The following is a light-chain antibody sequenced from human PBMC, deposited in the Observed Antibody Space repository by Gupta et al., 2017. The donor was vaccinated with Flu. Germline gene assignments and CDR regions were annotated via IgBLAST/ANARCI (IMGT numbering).Light chain of an antibody. CDR3: QHYGSSPPFT. CDR1: QSVSSSY. CDR2: GAS. V-gene: IGKV3-20*01. J-gene: IGKJ2*01. Sequence: TLSLPPGERATLSCRASQSVSSSYLAWYQQKPGQAPRLLIYGASSRATGIPHRFSGSGSGTDFTLTISRREPEDLAVYYCQHYGSSPPFTFGQGTKLAIK.